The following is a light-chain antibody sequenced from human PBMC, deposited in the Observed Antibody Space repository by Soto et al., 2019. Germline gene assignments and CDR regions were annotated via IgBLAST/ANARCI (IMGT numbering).Light chain of an antibody. J-gene: IGLJ2*01. CDR1: SSDVGGYNY. Sequence: QSALTQPASVSGSPGQSITISCTGTSSDVGGYNYVSWYQQHPGKAPKLMIYEVSNRPSRVSNRFSGSKSGNTASLTISGLQAEDEADYYCSSYTRSTLLFGGGTKLTVL. V-gene: IGLV2-14*01. CDR2: EVS. CDR3: SSYTRSTLL.